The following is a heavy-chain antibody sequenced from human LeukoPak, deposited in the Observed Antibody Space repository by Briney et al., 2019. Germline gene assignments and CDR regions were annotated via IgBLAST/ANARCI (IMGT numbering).Heavy chain of an antibody. V-gene: IGHV5-51*01. CDR2: IYPGDSDT. J-gene: IGHJ4*02. CDR3: ARMSEHYYDSSGLTGYFDY. CDR1: GYSFTSYW. Sequence: GESLKISCKGSGYSFTSYWIGWVRQMPGKGLEWMGIIYPGDSDTRYSPSFRGQVTISADKSISTAYLQWSSLKASDTAMYYCARMSEHYYDSSGLTGYFDYWGQGTLVTVSS. D-gene: IGHD3-22*01.